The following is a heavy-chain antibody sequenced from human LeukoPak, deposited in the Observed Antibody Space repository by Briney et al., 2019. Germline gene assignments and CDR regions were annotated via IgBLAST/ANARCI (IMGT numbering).Heavy chain of an antibody. D-gene: IGHD3-3*01. CDR2: ISSSSSYI. V-gene: IGHV3-21*01. CDR3: ASDGYYDFWSGVYYYMDV. J-gene: IGHJ6*03. CDR1: GFTFSSYS. Sequence: GGSLRLSCAASGFTFSSYSMNWVRQAPGKGLEWVSSISSSSSYIYYADSVKGRFTISRDNAKNSLYLQMNSLRAEDTAVYYCASDGYYDFWSGVYYYMDVWGKGTTVTVSS.